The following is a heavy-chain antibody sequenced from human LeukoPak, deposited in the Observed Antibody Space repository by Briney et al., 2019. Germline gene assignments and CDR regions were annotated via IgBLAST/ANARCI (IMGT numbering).Heavy chain of an antibody. CDR3: ARRMVVAVYNWFDP. V-gene: IGHV4-39*01. CDR2: IYYSGST. D-gene: IGHD2-15*01. CDR1: GGSISSSSYY. Sequence: SETLSLTCTVFGGSISSSSYYWGWIRQPPGKGLEWIGSIYYSGSTYYNPSLKSRVTISVDTSKNQFSLKLSSVTAADTAVYYCARRMVVAVYNWFDPWGQGTLVTVSS. J-gene: IGHJ5*02.